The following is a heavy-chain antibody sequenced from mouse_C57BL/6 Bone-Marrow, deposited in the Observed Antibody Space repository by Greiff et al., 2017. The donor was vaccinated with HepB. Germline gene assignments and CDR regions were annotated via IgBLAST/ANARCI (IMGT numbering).Heavy chain of an antibody. CDR3: ARLWSYYAMDY. CDR2: ISDSGSDT. Sequence: EVMLVESGGGLVKPGGSLKLSCAASGFTFSSYDMSWVRQTPEKRLEWVATISDSGSDTFDPDNVKGRFTISRDNAKNNLYLQMIHLKSEDTAMYYCARLWSYYAMDYWGQGTSVTVSS. CDR1: GFTFSSYD. J-gene: IGHJ4*01. D-gene: IGHD1-1*02. V-gene: IGHV5-4*03.